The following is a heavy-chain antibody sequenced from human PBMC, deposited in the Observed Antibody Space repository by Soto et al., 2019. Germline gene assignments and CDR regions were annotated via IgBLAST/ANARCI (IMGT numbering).Heavy chain of an antibody. D-gene: IGHD1-26*01. CDR3: ARRGSGSYYDY. Sequence: PGGSLRLSCAASGFTFSSYAMRWVRQAPGRGLEWVSAISGSGGSTYYADSVKGRFTISRDNSKNTLYLQMNSLRAEDTAVYYCARRGSGSYYDYWGQGTLVTVSS. CDR1: GFTFSSYA. V-gene: IGHV3-23*01. CDR2: ISGSGGST. J-gene: IGHJ4*02.